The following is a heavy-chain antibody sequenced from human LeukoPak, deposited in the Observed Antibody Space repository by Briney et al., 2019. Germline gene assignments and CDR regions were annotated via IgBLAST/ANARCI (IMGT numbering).Heavy chain of an antibody. CDR3: ARIYSFGYNRFFDY. D-gene: IGHD5-18*01. V-gene: IGHV4-34*01. CDR1: GGSFSGYY. CDR2: MYYSGST. Sequence: PSETLSLTCAVYGGSFSGYYWSWIRQPPGKGLEWIGSMYYSGSTYYNPSLKSRVTISVDTSKNQFSLKLSSVTAADTAVYYCARIYSFGYNRFFDYWGQGTLVTVSS. J-gene: IGHJ4*02.